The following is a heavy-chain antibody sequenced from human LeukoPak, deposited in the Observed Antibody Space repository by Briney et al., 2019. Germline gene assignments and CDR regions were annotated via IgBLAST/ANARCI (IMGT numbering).Heavy chain of an antibody. V-gene: IGHV4-30-4*08. Sequence: SETLSLNCTVSGGSISSGDYYWSWIRQPPGKGLEWIGYIYYSGSTYYNPSLKSRVTISVDTSKNQFSLKLSSVTAADTAVYHCAGTRSRGLNWFDPWGQGTLVTVSS. CDR1: GGSISSGDYY. J-gene: IGHJ5*02. CDR3: AGTRSRGLNWFDP. D-gene: IGHD3-16*01. CDR2: IYYSGST.